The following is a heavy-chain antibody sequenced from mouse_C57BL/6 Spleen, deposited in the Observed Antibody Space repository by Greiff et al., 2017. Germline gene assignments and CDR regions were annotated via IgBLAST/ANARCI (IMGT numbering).Heavy chain of an antibody. V-gene: IGHV8-8*01. CDR1: GFSLSTFGMG. CDR3: ARRPGGLRQEDYFDY. D-gene: IGHD2-2*01. Sequence: QVTLKECGPGILQPSQTLSLTCSFSGFSLSTFGMGVGWIRQPSGKGLEWLAHIWWDDDKYYNPALKSRLTISKDTPKNQVFLKIANVDTADTATYYCARRPGGLRQEDYFDYWGQGTTLTVSS. J-gene: IGHJ2*01. CDR2: IWWDDDK.